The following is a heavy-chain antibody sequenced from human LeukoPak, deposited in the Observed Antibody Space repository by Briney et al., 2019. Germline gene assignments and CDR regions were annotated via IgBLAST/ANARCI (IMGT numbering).Heavy chain of an antibody. CDR3: ARLRGAMTPVTSDFDY. CDR1: GGSISGSSYY. V-gene: IGHV4-39*01. CDR2: GFDSGSA. Sequence: PSETLSLTCTVSGGSISGSSYYRAWVRQPPGKGLEWDGSGFDSGSAYYNPCIKSRITKSVDTSRNQFSLNLSSVTAADTAVYYCARLRGAMTPVTSDFDYWGQGTLVTVSS. J-gene: IGHJ4*02. D-gene: IGHD4-17*01.